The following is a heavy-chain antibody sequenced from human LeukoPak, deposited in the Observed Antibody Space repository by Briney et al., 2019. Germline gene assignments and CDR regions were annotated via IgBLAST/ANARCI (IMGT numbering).Heavy chain of an antibody. D-gene: IGHD5-18*01. Sequence: SETLSLTCAVYGGSFSGYYWTWIRQPPGKGLEWIGEINHSGSTNYNSSLKSRVTVSVDTSKNQFSLKLTSVTAADTAVYYCARGGYSYSDYWGQGTLVTVSS. CDR3: ARGGYSYSDY. CDR1: GGSFSGYY. CDR2: INHSGST. V-gene: IGHV4-34*01. J-gene: IGHJ4*02.